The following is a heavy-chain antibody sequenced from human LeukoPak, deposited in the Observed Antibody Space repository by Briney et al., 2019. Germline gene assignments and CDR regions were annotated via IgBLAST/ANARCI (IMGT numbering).Heavy chain of an antibody. CDR1: CGSISSGGYY. CDR2: IYYSGST. CDR3: ARRYCSSTSCYEPYFDY. D-gene: IGHD2-2*01. Sequence: SETLSLTCTVSCGSISSGGYYWSWIRQPPGKGLEWIGYIYYSGSTYYNPSLKSRVTIPVDTSKNQFSLKLSSVTAADTAVYYCARRYCSSTSCYEPYFDYWGQGTLVTVSS. J-gene: IGHJ4*02. V-gene: IGHV4-31*03.